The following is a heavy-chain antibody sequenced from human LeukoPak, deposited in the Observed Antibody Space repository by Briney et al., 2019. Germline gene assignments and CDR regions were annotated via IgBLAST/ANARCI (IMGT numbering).Heavy chain of an antibody. D-gene: IGHD3-16*02. CDR3: ARVRRYDYVWGSYRLFDY. CDR1: GYSISSGYY. V-gene: IGHV4-38-2*02. Sequence: PSETLSLTCTVSGYSISSGYYWGWIRQPPGKGLEWIGSIYHSGSTYYNPSLKSRVTISVDTSKNQFSLKLSSVTAADTAVYYCARVRRYDYVWGSYRLFDYWGQGTLVTVSS. J-gene: IGHJ4*02. CDR2: IYHSGST.